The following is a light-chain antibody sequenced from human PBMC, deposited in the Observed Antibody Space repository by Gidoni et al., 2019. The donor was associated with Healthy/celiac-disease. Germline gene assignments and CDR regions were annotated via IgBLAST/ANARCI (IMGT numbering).Light chain of an antibody. CDR1: SSNIGSNT. CDR3: AAWDDSLNGLWV. Sequence: QSVLTQPPSASGTPGPAVTISCSGSSSNIGSNTVNWYQQLPGTAPKLLIYSNNQRPSGVPDRFSGSKSGTSASLAISGLQSEDEADYYCAAWDDSLNGLWVFGTGTKVTVL. J-gene: IGLJ1*01. CDR2: SNN. V-gene: IGLV1-44*01.